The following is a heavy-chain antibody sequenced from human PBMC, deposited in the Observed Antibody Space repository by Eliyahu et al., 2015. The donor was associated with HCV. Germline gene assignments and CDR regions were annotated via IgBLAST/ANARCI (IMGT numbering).Heavy chain of an antibody. D-gene: IGHD3-22*01. J-gene: IGHJ4*02. CDR2: INRSERI. Sequence: QVQLKQWGAGLLKPSETLSLTCAVYGXSFSGYYWSWIRQPPGKGLEWIGDINRSERINYNPSLKSRVTISVDSSKNQFSLRLNSVTAADTAVYYCAIPNPNFYDTTGYYYLESWGQGTLVTVSS. CDR3: AIPNPNFYDTTGYYYLES. CDR1: GXSFSGYY. V-gene: IGHV4-34*01.